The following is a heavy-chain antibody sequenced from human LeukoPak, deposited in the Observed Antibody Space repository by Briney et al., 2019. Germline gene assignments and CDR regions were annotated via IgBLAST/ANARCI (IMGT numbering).Heavy chain of an antibody. Sequence: PLASVKVSCKASGYTFVGYYLHWVRQAPGQGLEWMGWINPTTGGTNYAQKFQDRVTMTRDTSINTAYMELSGLRPDDTAVYYCARLVGLSTTASYWGQGTLVIVSS. J-gene: IGHJ4*02. CDR2: INPTTGGT. CDR3: ARLVGLSTTASY. V-gene: IGHV1-2*02. D-gene: IGHD5/OR15-5a*01. CDR1: GYTFVGYY.